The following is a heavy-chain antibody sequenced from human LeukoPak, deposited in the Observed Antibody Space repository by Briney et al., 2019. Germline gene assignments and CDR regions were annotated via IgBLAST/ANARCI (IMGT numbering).Heavy chain of an antibody. CDR3: AKAAKGRQLGPFDI. D-gene: IGHD5-24*01. CDR2: INKEGSEQ. J-gene: IGHJ3*02. CDR1: GCTFSNYW. Sequence: GRSLRLSCAASGCTFSNYWMNWVSQAPGKGLEWVAMINKEGSEQYYVESVKGRFTISRDNAQHSLYLQMENLSAEDTAVYYCAKAAKGRQLGPFDIWAQGTVVTVSS. V-gene: IGHV3-7*05.